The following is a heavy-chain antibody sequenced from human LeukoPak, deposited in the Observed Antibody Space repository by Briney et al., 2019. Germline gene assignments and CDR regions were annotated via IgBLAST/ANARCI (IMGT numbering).Heavy chain of an antibody. Sequence: GGSLRLSCAASGFSVSSNYMTWVRQPPGKGLEWVSVIYSGGSTYYADSVKGRFTISRDNSKNTLYLRMNSLRVEDTAVYYCTDTVAGWGQGTLVTVSS. D-gene: IGHD4-23*01. CDR1: GFSVSSNY. V-gene: IGHV3-53*05. J-gene: IGHJ4*02. CDR3: TDTVAG. CDR2: IYSGGST.